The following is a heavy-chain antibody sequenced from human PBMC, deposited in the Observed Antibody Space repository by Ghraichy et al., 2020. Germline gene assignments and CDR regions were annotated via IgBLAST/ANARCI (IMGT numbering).Heavy chain of an antibody. CDR2: INHSGST. CDR3: ARGVGITMVRGSLHIDY. J-gene: IGHJ4*02. Sequence: SETLSLTCAVYGGSFSGYYWSWIRQPPGKGLEWIGEINHSGSTNYNPSLKSRVTISVDTSKNQFSLKLSSVTAADTAVYYCARGVGITMVRGSLHIDYWGQGTLVTVSS. V-gene: IGHV4-34*01. CDR1: GGSFSGYY. D-gene: IGHD3-10*01.